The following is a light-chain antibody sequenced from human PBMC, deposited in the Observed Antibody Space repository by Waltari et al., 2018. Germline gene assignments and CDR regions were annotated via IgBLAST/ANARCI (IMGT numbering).Light chain of an antibody. V-gene: IGLV2-8*01. Sequence: QSAPTQPPSASGSTGQSGTISCTGTSSDGGGYNYVSWYQQHPGKAPKLMIDEVSKRPSGVPDRFSGSKSGNTASLTVSGLQAEDEADYYCSSYAGSNNPLYVFGTGTKVTVL. J-gene: IGLJ1*01. CDR1: SSDGGGYNY. CDR2: EVS. CDR3: SSYAGSNNPLYV.